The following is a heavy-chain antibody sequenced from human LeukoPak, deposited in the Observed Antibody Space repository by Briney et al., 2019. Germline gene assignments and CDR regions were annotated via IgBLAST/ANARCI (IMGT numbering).Heavy chain of an antibody. CDR1: GVSISDYYYY. Sequence: SETLSLTCTVSGVSISDYYYYWGWIRQSPGTGLEWIGTIYSGGTTYYNPSLKSRATISVDTSKNQFSLKLSSVTAADTAVYYCARACQWLVRSGAFDIWGQGTMVTVSS. J-gene: IGHJ3*02. D-gene: IGHD6-19*01. V-gene: IGHV4-39*07. CDR3: ARACQWLVRSGAFDI. CDR2: IYSGGTT.